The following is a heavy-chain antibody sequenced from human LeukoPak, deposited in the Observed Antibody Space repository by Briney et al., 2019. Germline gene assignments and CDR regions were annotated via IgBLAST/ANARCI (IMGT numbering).Heavy chain of an antibody. CDR3: ATTLTGTDNWFDP. CDR2: FEPEDGET. CDR1: GYTLTELS. D-gene: IGHD1-20*01. V-gene: IGHV1-24*01. Sequence: EASVKVSCKVSGYTLTELSMHWVRQAPGKGLEWMGGFEPEDGETIYAQKFQGRVTMTEDTSTDTAYMELSSLRSEDTAVYYCATTLTGTDNWFDPWGQGTLVTVSS. J-gene: IGHJ5*02.